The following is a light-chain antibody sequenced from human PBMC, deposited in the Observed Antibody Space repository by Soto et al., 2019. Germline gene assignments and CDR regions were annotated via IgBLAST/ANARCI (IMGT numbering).Light chain of an antibody. CDR2: EGS. V-gene: IGLV2-23*01. Sequence: QSALTQPASVSGSPGQSITISCTGTSSDVGSYNLVSWYQQHPGKAPKLMIYEGSKRPSGVSNRFSGSKSGNTASLTISGLQAEDEADYYRCSYAGSRVVFGGGTKLTVL. J-gene: IGLJ2*01. CDR3: CSYAGSRVV. CDR1: SSDVGSYNL.